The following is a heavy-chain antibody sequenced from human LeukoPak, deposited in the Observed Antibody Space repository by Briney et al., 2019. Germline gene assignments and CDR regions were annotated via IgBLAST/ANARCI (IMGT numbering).Heavy chain of an antibody. Sequence: ASVKVSCKVSGYTLTELSMHWVRQAPGKGLEWMGGFDPEDGETIYAQKFQGRVTMTEDTSTDTAYMELSSLRSEDTAVYYCATIENAHRDGYRFSFDYWGQGTLVTVSS. CDR3: ATIENAHRDGYRFSFDY. CDR1: GYTLTELS. CDR2: FDPEDGET. J-gene: IGHJ4*02. D-gene: IGHD5-24*01. V-gene: IGHV1-24*01.